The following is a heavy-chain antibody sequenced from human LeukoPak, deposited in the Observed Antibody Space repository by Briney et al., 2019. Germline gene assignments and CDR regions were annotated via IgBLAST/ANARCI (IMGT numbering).Heavy chain of an antibody. D-gene: IGHD2-2*02. J-gene: IGHJ2*01. CDR1: GGTFSSYA. V-gene: IGHV1-69*13. CDR2: IIPIFGTA. CDR3: ARDRYCSSTSCYSRYWYFDL. Sequence: ASVKVSCKASGGTFSSYAISWVRQAPGQGLEWMGGIIPIFGTADYAQKFQGRVTITADESTSTAYMELSSLRSEDTAVYYCARDRYCSSTSCYSRYWYFDLWGRGTLVTVSS.